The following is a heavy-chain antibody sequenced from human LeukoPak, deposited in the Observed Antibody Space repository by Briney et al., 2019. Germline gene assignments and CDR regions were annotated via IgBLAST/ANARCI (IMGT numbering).Heavy chain of an antibody. D-gene: IGHD2-15*01. CDR2: ISAYNGNT. J-gene: IGHJ4*02. V-gene: IGHV1-18*01. Sequence: GASVKVSCKASGYTFTSYGISWVRQAPGQGLEWMGWISAYNGNTNYAQKLQGRVTMTTDTSTSTAYMELRSLRSDDTAVYYCARSRIYCSGGSCYPPKFDYWGQGTLVTVSS. CDR1: GYTFTSYG. CDR3: ARSRIYCSGGSCYPPKFDY.